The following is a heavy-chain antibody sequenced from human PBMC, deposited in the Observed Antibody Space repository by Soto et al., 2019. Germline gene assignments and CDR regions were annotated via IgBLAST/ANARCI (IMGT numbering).Heavy chain of an antibody. Sequence: PSVKVSCKASGYTFTSYDINWVRQATGQGLEWMGWMNPNSGNTGYAQKFQGRVTMTRNTSISTAYMELSSLRSEDTAVYYCARGSPYDFWSGYSFDYWGQGTLVTVSS. CDR2: MNPNSGNT. J-gene: IGHJ4*02. CDR1: GYTFTSYD. D-gene: IGHD3-3*01. V-gene: IGHV1-8*01. CDR3: ARGSPYDFWSGYSFDY.